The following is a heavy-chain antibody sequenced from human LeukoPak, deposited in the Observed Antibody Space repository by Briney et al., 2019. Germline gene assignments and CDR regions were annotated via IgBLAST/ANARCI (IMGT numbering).Heavy chain of an antibody. CDR3: ARDLHHRGYYDTSGPYGI. CDR1: GYTFTRYD. Sequence: SVKVSCKASGYTFTRYDIHWVRQAPGQGLEWMGIINPSGGSTSYAQKFQGRVTMTRGTSTSTVYMELSSLRSEDTAVYYCARDLHHRGYYDTSGPYGIWGQGTLVTVSS. CDR2: INPSGGST. V-gene: IGHV1-46*01. J-gene: IGHJ3*02. D-gene: IGHD3-22*01.